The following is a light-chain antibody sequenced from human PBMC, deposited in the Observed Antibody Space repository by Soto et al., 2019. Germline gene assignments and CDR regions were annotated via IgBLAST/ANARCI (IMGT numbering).Light chain of an antibody. V-gene: IGKV3-20*01. Sequence: IVLTQSPGTLSLSPGERATLSCRASQSVSSSYLAWYQQKPGQAPRLLIYGASSRATGIPDRFSGSGSGTDFTLTISRLEPEDFAVYYCQQYGPLTFGGGTKVDIK. CDR1: QSVSSSY. J-gene: IGKJ4*01. CDR2: GAS. CDR3: QQYGPLT.